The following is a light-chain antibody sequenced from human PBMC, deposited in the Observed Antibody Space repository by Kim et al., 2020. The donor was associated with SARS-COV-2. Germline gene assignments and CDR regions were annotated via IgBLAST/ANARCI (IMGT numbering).Light chain of an antibody. Sequence: DIQMTQSPSSLSASVGDRVTITCRASQGISDCLDWYQQKPGKAPKLLIYAASSLQSGVPSRFSGSGSGTDFTLTISRLQPEDFATYYCKQGNSFPLTFGGGTKVDIK. V-gene: IGKV1-12*01. J-gene: IGKJ4*01. CDR1: QGISDC. CDR2: AAS. CDR3: KQGNSFPLT.